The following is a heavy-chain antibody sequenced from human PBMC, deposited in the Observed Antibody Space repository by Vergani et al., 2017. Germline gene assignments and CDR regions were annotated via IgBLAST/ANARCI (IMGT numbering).Heavy chain of an antibody. D-gene: IGHD6-19*01. V-gene: IGHV3-23*01. J-gene: IGHJ4*02. CDR1: GFTFSTYA. CDR2: ISSDGGST. Sequence: EVHLLESGGGLVQPGGSLRLSCAASGFTFSTYAMTWVRQAPGKGLEWVSTISSDGGSTYYADSVKGRFTIYRDNSKNTLSLQMNSLTAEDTAVYFCAKAIPSSSAVIDYWGQGTLVTVSS. CDR3: AKAIPSSSAVIDY.